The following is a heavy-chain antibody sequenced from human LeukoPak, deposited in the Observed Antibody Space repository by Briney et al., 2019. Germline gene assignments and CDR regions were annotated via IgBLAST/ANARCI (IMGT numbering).Heavy chain of an antibody. CDR1: GGTFSSYA. V-gene: IGHV1-18*01. D-gene: IGHD6-13*01. CDR2: ISAYNGNT. Sequence: ASVKVSCKASGGTFSSYAISWVRQAPGQGLEWMGWISAYNGNTNYAQKLQGRVTMTTDTSTSTAYMELRSLRSDDTAVYYCARSSQQALDYWGQGTLVTVSS. J-gene: IGHJ4*02. CDR3: ARSSQQALDY.